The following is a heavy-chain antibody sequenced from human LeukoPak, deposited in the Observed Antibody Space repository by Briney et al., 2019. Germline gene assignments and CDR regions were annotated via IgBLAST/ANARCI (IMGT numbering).Heavy chain of an antibody. D-gene: IGHD6-25*01. CDR3: ARVSGGLKQARTWFDP. CDR2: IYYSGST. Sequence: SETLSLTCTVSGGSISSYYWSWIRQPPGEGLEWIGYIYYSGSTNYNPSLKSRVTISVDTSKNQFSLKLSSVTAADTAVYYCARVSGGLKQARTWFDPWGQGTLVTVSS. V-gene: IGHV4-59*01. CDR1: GGSISSYY. J-gene: IGHJ5*02.